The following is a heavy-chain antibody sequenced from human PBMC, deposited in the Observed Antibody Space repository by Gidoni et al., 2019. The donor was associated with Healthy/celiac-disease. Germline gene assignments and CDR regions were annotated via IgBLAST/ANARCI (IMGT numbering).Heavy chain of an antibody. D-gene: IGHD5-18*01. V-gene: IGHV4-31*03. Sequence: QVQLQESGPGLVKPSQTLSLTCTVSGGSISSGGYYWSWIRQHPGKGLEWIGYIYYSGSTYYNPSLKSRVTISVDTSKNQFSLKLSSVTAADTAVYYCAREARRSYGPLDWFDPWGQGTLVTVSS. CDR2: IYYSGST. J-gene: IGHJ5*02. CDR1: GGSISSGGYY. CDR3: AREARRSYGPLDWFDP.